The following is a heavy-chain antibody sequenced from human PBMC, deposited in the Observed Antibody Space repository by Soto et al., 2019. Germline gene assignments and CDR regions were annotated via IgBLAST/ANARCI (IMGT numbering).Heavy chain of an antibody. CDR1: GYTFTGHY. CDR3: GRGRSGQVVVFY. Sequence: ASVKVSCKASGYTFTGHYIHWVRQAPEQGPEWMGEIGPESGATRYAQKFQGRVTMTRDTSITTVYMELNNLSPDDTAVYYCGRGRSGQVVVFYWGQGTPVTVSS. V-gene: IGHV1-2*02. D-gene: IGHD3-22*01. CDR2: IGPESGAT. J-gene: IGHJ4*02.